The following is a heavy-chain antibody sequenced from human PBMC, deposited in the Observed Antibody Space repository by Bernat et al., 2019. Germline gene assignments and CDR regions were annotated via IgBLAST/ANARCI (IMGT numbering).Heavy chain of an antibody. CDR1: GFTFSSSA. Sequence: EVQLLESGGGLVQPGGSLRLSCAASGFTFSSSAMSWVRQAPGKGLEWVSSISGSGGTTYYADSVKGRFNISGDNSKNTLYLQMNSLRAEDTAVYYCAKVIVGAGTWYWGQGTLVTVSS. CDR2: ISGSGGTT. D-gene: IGHD1-26*01. V-gene: IGHV3-23*01. CDR3: AKVIVGAGTWY. J-gene: IGHJ4*02.